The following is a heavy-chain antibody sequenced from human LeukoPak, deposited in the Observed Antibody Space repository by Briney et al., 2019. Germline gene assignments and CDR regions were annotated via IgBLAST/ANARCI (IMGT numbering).Heavy chain of an antibody. CDR2: IYSTGST. J-gene: IGHJ4*02. Sequence: SGTPSLTCAVSGYSLGKNYYWGWIRQPPGKGLEWIGRIYSTGSTSYNPSLMNRVTMSVDTSKNHFSLKLTPVTAADTAVYYCARYDSRGTASTRFDYWGQGILVSISS. CDR3: ARYDSRGTASTRFDY. V-gene: IGHV4-38-2*01. CDR1: GYSLGKNYY. D-gene: IGHD3-16*01.